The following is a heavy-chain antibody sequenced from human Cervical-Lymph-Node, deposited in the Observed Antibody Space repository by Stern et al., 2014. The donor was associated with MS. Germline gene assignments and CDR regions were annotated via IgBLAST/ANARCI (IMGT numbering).Heavy chain of an antibody. CDR3: ARASGSSGYYPEYFHH. Sequence: QVKLMQSGAEVKKPGSSVKVSCKASGGTFSNYAISWVRQAPGQGLEWMGGIIPIFGEVNYAQKFQGRVTITADESTSTAFMDFSGLRSEDTATYYCARASGSSGYYPEYFHHWGQGTLITVSS. D-gene: IGHD3-22*01. CDR1: GGTFSNYA. V-gene: IGHV1-69*01. J-gene: IGHJ1*01. CDR2: IIPIFGEV.